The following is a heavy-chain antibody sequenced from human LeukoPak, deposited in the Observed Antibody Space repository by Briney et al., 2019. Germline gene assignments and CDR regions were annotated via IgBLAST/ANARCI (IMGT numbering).Heavy chain of an antibody. V-gene: IGHV3-11*06. Sequence: GGSLRLSCAASGFTFSDYYMNWLRQAPGKGLEWISTISRSSSYTNYADSVKGRFTISRDNAKNSLYLQMNSLRVEDTAVYYCARVDTAMVNAYWGQGTLVTVSS. J-gene: IGHJ4*02. D-gene: IGHD5-18*01. CDR3: ARVDTAMVNAY. CDR1: GFTFSDYY. CDR2: ISRSSSYT.